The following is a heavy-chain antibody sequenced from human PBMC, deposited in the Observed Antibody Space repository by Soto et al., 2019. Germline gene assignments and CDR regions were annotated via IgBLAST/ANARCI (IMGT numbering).Heavy chain of an antibody. CDR2: ISGSGGST. J-gene: IGHJ5*02. CDR3: AKDPPSMTIFGVASRAGWFDP. V-gene: IGHV3-23*01. Sequence: GGSLRLSCAASGFTFSSYAMSWVRQAPGKGLEWFSAISGSGGSTYYADSVKGRFTISRDNSKNTLYLQMNSLRAEDTAVYYCAKDPPSMTIFGVASRAGWFDPWGQGTLVTVS. D-gene: IGHD3-3*01. CDR1: GFTFSSYA.